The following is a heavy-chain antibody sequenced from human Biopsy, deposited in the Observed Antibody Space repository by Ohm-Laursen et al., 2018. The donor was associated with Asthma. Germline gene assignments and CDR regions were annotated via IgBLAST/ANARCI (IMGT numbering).Heavy chain of an antibody. D-gene: IGHD6-19*01. CDR2: ISYDGSNK. Sequence: RSLRLSCTASGFTFSSFGMHWVRQAPGKGLEWVACISYDGSNKYYADSVKGRSTISRDNSKNTLYLQMNSLRAEDTAVYYCSREEPTIGWYQGSILRWGQGTLVTVSS. CDR3: SREEPTIGWYQGSILR. J-gene: IGHJ4*02. CDR1: GFTFSSFG. V-gene: IGHV3-30*03.